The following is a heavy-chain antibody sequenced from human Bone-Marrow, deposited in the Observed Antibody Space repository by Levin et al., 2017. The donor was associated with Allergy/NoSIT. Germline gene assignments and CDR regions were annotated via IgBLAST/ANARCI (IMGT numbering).Heavy chain of an antibody. J-gene: IGHJ4*02. CDR2: INPSGGST. Sequence: GASVKVSCKASGYTFTSYYMHWVRQAPGQGLEWMGIINPSGGSTSYAQKFQGRVTMTRDTSTSTVYMELSSLRSEDTAVYYCARGGFITMIVVGIFDYWGQGTLVTVSS. V-gene: IGHV1-46*01. D-gene: IGHD3-22*01. CDR1: GYTFTSYY. CDR3: ARGGFITMIVVGIFDY.